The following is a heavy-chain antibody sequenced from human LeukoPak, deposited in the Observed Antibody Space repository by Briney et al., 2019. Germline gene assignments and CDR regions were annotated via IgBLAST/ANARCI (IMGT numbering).Heavy chain of an antibody. V-gene: IGHV1-69*04. CDR2: IIPILGIA. Sequence: GASVKLSCKASGGTFSSYAISWVRQAPGQGLEWMGRIIPILGIANYAQKFQGRVTITADKSTATAYMELSSLRSEDTAVYYCERLLTGFGGVIPYDYWGQGTLVTVSS. CDR1: GGTFSSYA. D-gene: IGHD3-16*02. J-gene: IGHJ4*02. CDR3: ERLLTGFGGVIPYDY.